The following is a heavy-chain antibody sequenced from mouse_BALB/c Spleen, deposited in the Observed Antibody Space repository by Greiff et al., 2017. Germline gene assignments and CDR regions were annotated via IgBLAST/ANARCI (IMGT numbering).Heavy chain of an antibody. D-gene: IGHD4-1*02. CDR1: GFTFSSYT. V-gene: IGHV5-9*03. Sequence: EVKLMESGGGLVKPGGSLKLSCAASGFTFSSYTMSWVRQTPEKRLEWVATISSGGGNTYYPDSVKGRFTISRDNAKNNLYLQMSSLRSEDTALYYCARSLNWDRNAMDYWGQGTSVTVSS. CDR2: ISSGGGNT. CDR3: ARSLNWDRNAMDY. J-gene: IGHJ4*01.